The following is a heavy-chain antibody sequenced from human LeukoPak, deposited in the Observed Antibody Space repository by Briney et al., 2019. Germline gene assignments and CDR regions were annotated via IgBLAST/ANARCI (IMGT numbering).Heavy chain of an antibody. V-gene: IGHV4-4*07. Sequence: SETLSLTCTVSGASIRSYYWSWIRQPAGKGLEWIGRIVPSGSTNYNPSLKSRVTMSVDTSKNQFSLKLSSVTAADAAVYYCAKEGAAPGPDFDYWGQGTLVIVPS. CDR2: IVPSGST. D-gene: IGHD6-13*01. J-gene: IGHJ4*02. CDR1: GASIRSYY. CDR3: AKEGAAPGPDFDY.